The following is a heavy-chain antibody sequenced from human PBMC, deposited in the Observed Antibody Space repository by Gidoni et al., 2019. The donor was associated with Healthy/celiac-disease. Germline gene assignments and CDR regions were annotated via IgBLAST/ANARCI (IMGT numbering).Heavy chain of an antibody. V-gene: IGHV1-2*02. D-gene: IGHD7-27*01. Sequence: SGGTNYAQKFQGRVTMTRDTSISTAYMELSRLRSDDTAVYYCATDRGGNWGGDYWGQGTLVTVSS. CDR2: SGGT. CDR3: ATDRGGNWGGDY. J-gene: IGHJ4*02.